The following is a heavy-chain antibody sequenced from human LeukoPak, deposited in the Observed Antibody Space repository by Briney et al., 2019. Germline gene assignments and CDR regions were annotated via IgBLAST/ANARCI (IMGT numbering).Heavy chain of an antibody. CDR2: INHSGST. Sequence: PSETLSLTCAVYGGPFSGYYWSWIRQPPGKGLEWIGEINHSGSTNYNPSLKSRVTISVDTSKNQFSLKLSSVTAADTAVYYCARGRLVPDVWGQGTTVTVSS. V-gene: IGHV4-34*01. J-gene: IGHJ6*02. D-gene: IGHD6-19*01. CDR1: GGPFSGYY. CDR3: ARGRLVPDV.